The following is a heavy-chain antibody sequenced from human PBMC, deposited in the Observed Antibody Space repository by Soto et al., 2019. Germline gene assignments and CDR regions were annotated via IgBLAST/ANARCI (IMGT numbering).Heavy chain of an antibody. V-gene: IGHV3-21*01. CDR2: ISSSSSYI. D-gene: IGHD2-8*01. CDR1: GFTFSSYS. Sequence: VGSLRLSCAASGFTFSSYSMNWVRQAPGKGLEWVSSISSSSSYIYYADSVKGRFTISRDNAKNSLYLQMNSLRAEDTAVYYCARDLGYCTNGVCYTDAGDVGYYYYGMDVWGQGTTVTVSS. J-gene: IGHJ6*02. CDR3: ARDLGYCTNGVCYTDAGDVGYYYYGMDV.